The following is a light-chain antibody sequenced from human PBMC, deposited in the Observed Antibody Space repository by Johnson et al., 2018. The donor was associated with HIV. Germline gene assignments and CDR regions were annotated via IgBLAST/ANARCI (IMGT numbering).Light chain of an antibody. J-gene: IGLJ1*01. CDR3: GTWDSRLSAGF. CDR1: SSNIGNNY. Sequence: QSVLTQPPSVSAAPGQKVTISCSGSSSNIGNNYVSWYQQLPGTAPKLLIYDNNKRPPGIPDRFSGSKSGTSATLGITGLQTGDEADYYCGTWDSRLSAGFFGTGTKVTVL. CDR2: DNN. V-gene: IGLV1-51*01.